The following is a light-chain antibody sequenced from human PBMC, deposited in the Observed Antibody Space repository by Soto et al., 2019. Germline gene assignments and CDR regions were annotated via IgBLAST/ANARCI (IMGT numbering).Light chain of an antibody. CDR2: GAT. CDR1: ESIGDY. J-gene: IGKJ5*01. CDR3: QQYVTSRAIT. Sequence: PGERATLSCWASESIGDYLAWYQQKPGQAPRLLIYGATMRTGGTPVRFSGAGSETHLTLVLSRLEPADFSFYDYQQYVTSRAITFGQGTRLEIK. V-gene: IGKV3-20*01.